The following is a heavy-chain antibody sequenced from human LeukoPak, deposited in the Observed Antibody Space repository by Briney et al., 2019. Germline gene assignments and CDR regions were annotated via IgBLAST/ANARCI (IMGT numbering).Heavy chain of an antibody. J-gene: IGHJ4*02. CDR1: GFTFSSYG. D-gene: IGHD6-13*01. V-gene: IGHV3-33*01. CDR2: IWYDGSNK. CDR3: ARDRLAARHFDY. Sequence: RPGGSLRLSCAASGFTFSSYGMHWVRQAPGKGLEWVAVIWYDGSNKYYADSVKGRFTISRDNSKNTLYLQMNSLRAEDTAVYYCARDRLAARHFDYWGQGTLVTVSS.